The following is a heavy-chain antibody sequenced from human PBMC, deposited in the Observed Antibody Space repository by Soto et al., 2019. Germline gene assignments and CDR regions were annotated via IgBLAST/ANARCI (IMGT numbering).Heavy chain of an antibody. J-gene: IGHJ4*02. V-gene: IGHV4-39*01. CDR1: GGSINNSSFY. Sequence: QLQLQESGPGLVKPSETLSLTCTVSGGSINNSSFYLGWVRQPPGKRLEWIGSIYYSGSAYYNPSLKSRLTISVATSKNQFSLNLSSVTAADTAVYFCARRPLVRGIIPDYFDSWGQGTLVTVSS. CDR3: ARRPLVRGIIPDYFDS. D-gene: IGHD3-10*01. CDR2: IYYSGSA.